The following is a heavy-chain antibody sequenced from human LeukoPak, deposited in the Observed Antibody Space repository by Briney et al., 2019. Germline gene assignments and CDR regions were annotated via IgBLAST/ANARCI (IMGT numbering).Heavy chain of an antibody. D-gene: IGHD3-22*01. V-gene: IGHV3-48*03. CDR1: GFTFSSYE. J-gene: IGHJ4*02. CDR2: ISSSGSTI. Sequence: GGSLRLSCAASGFTFSSYEMNWVRQAPGKGLEWVSYISSSGSTIYYADSVKGRFTISRDNAKNSLYLQMNGLRAEDTAVYYCAGEDYYDQEIGYWGQGTLVTVSS. CDR3: AGEDYYDQEIGY.